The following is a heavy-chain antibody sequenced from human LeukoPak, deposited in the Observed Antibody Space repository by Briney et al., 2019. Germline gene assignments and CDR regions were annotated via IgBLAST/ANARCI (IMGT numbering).Heavy chain of an antibody. CDR2: IWYDGSNK. CDR3: ARDRHDYQLLFSMNAFDI. D-gene: IGHD2-2*01. V-gene: IGHV3-33*08. Sequence: PGGSLRLSCAASGFTFSNYWMSWVRQAPGKGLEWVAVIWYDGSNKYYADSVKGRFTISRDNSKNTLYLQMKSLRAEDTAVYYCARDRHDYQLLFSMNAFDIWGQGTMVTVSS. J-gene: IGHJ3*02. CDR1: GFTFSNYW.